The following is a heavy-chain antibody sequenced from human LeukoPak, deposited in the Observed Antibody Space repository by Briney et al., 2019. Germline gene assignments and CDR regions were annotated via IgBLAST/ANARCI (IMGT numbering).Heavy chain of an antibody. J-gene: IGHJ4*02. CDR2: INPDSGGT. CDR1: GYTFTDYY. Sequence: ASVKVSCKASGYTFTDYYIYWVRQAPGQGLEWMGWINPDSGGTNYVQKFQGGVTMTRDTSISTAYMELSRLRSDDTAVYYCARGDYYGSGNVLPGWGQGTLVTVSS. V-gene: IGHV1-2*02. D-gene: IGHD3-10*01. CDR3: ARGDYYGSGNVLPG.